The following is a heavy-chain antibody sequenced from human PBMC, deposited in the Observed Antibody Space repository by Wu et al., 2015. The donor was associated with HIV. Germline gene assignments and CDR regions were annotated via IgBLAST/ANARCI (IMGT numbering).Heavy chain of an antibody. J-gene: IGHJ6*02. CDR2: IIPSVVVV. Sequence: QVQLVQSGAEVKKPGSSVKVSCKASGGSFSNFAINWVRQAPGQGLEWMGRIIPSVVVVNYAQKFQGRVTITADESTSTAYMELNSLTFEDTAVYYCARRGTWGDRFNVIRGGLDVWGQGTTVTVSS. CDR1: GGSFSNFA. D-gene: IGHD1-1*01. CDR3: ARRGTWGDRFNVIRGGLDV. V-gene: IGHV1-69*04.